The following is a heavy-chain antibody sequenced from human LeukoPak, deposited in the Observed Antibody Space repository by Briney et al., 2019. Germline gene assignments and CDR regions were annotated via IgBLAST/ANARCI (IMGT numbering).Heavy chain of an antibody. CDR2: ISGSGGRT. D-gene: IGHD2-8*01. CDR1: GFTFSSYA. CDR3: AKGNTGEQYVYYYYYMDV. J-gene: IGHJ6*03. Sequence: GGSLRLSCAASGFTFSSYAMSWVRQAPGKGLEWVSTISGSGGRTYYADSVKGRFTISRAKDTLYLQMNSLRAEDTAVYYCAKGNTGEQYVYYYYYMDVWGKGTTVTISS. V-gene: IGHV3-23*01.